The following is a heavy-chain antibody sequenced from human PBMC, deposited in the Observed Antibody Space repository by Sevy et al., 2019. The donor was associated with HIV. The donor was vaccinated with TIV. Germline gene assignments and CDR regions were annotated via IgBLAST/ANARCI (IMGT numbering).Heavy chain of an antibody. V-gene: IGHV3-49*04. CDR1: AFTFDDYT. Sequence: GGSLRLSCRASAFTFDDYTMSWVRQAPGKGLEWVAFIRSKAYGGTTEYAASVKGRFTISRDESKSIAYLQMNSLKTEDTAVYYCTRVEGAADWGMDVWGQGTTVTVSS. CDR3: TRVEGAADWGMDV. CDR2: IRSKAYGGTT. D-gene: IGHD1-26*01. J-gene: IGHJ6*02.